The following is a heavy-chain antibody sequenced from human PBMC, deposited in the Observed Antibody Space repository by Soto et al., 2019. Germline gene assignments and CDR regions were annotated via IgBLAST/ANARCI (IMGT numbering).Heavy chain of an antibody. V-gene: IGHV3-30*18. J-gene: IGHJ4*02. CDR2: IAYDGSNK. D-gene: IGHD5-12*01. CDR1: GFTFSSYG. CDR3: AKDSGVEMATIFDY. Sequence: QVQLVESGGGVVQPGRSLRLSCAASGFTFSSYGMHWVRQAPGKGLEWVAVIAYDGSNKYYADSVKGRFTISRDNSKNTLYLQMNSLRAEDTAVYYCAKDSGVEMATIFDYWGQGTLVTVSS.